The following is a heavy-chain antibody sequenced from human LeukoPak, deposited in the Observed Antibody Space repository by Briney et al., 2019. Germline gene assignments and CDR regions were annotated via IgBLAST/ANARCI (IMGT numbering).Heavy chain of an antibody. CDR3: ANYQTGYIPFDY. CDR1: GFTVSGNY. V-gene: IGHV3-53*01. J-gene: IGHJ4*02. CDR2: IYSGGTT. D-gene: IGHD3-9*01. Sequence: GGSLRLSCAVSGFTVSGNYMSWVRQAPGKGLEWVSLIYSGGTTYYADSVKGRFTISRDNSKNTLYLQMNSLRAEDTAVYYCANYQTGYIPFDYWGQGTLVTVSS.